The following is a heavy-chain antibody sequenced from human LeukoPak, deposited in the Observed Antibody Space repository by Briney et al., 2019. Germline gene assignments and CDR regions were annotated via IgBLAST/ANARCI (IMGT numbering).Heavy chain of an antibody. J-gene: IGHJ5*02. CDR1: GGSISSYY. V-gene: IGHV4-59*01. CDR3: ARVVVYDFWSGYYTSSWFDP. Sequence: KTSETLSLTCTVSGGSISSYYWSWIRQPPGKGLEWIGYIYYSGSTNYNPSLKSRVTISVDTSKNQFSLKLSSVTAADTAVYYCARVVVYDFWSGYYTSSWFDPWGQGTLVTVSS. D-gene: IGHD3-3*01. CDR2: IYYSGST.